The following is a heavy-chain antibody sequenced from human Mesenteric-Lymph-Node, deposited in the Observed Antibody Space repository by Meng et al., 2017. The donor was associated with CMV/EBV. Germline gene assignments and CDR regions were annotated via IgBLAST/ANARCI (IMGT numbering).Heavy chain of an antibody. CDR2: IDPNSGGT. J-gene: IGHJ4*02. D-gene: IGHD3-22*01. CDR3: AKSPLRTAMPSHYYDSSGFQHYFDY. V-gene: IGHV1-2*02. Sequence: ASVKVSCKASGYTLTDYYMHWVRQAPGQGLEWMGWIDPNSGGTNYAQRFEGRVTMTRDTSISTAYMELSSLRSDDTAVYYCAKSPLRTAMPSHYYDSSGFQHYFDYWGQGTLVTVSS. CDR1: GYTLTDYY.